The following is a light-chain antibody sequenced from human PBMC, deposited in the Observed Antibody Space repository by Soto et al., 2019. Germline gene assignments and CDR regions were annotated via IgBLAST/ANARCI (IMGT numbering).Light chain of an antibody. CDR1: QSISRSY. Sequence: EIVLTQSPGTLSLSPGERATLSCRASQSISRSYLAWYQQRPGQAPRLLIYGASSRATGITDRFSGSGSGTHFTLTISRLEPEDFAVYFCQQYGSSPRKFGQGTKVEVK. CDR3: QQYGSSPRK. J-gene: IGKJ1*01. V-gene: IGKV3-20*01. CDR2: GAS.